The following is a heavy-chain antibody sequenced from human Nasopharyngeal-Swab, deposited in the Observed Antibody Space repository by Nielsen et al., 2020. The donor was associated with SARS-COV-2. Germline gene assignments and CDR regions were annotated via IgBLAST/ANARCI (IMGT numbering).Heavy chain of an antibody. CDR2: IGTSDDT. CDR3: AKPFLIAPRTYDY. CDR1: GFNFASFA. V-gene: IGHV3-23*01. D-gene: IGHD3-22*01. Sequence: GESLKISCAASGFNFASFAMTWVRQATGKGLEWVSTIGTSDDTYYTDSVKGRFAISRDNSKNKVYLQMDSLRPDDTALYYCAKPFLIAPRTYDYWGQATLVTVSS. J-gene: IGHJ4*02.